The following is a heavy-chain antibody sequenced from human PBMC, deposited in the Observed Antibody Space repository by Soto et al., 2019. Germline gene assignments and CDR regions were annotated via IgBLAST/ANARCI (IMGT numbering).Heavy chain of an antibody. D-gene: IGHD6-19*01. V-gene: IGHV3-74*01. CDR3: ARDRGSGYSSGWSDY. J-gene: IGHJ4*02. CDR2: LNTDGSST. CDR1: GFTFSSFW. Sequence: EVHLVESGGGLVQPGGSLRLSCAASGFTFSSFWMHWVRQAPGKGLEWISRLNTDGSSTYYAGSVKGRFTISRDNAKNTVYLQMSSLRAEDTAVYYCARDRGSGYSSGWSDYWGQGTLVTVSS.